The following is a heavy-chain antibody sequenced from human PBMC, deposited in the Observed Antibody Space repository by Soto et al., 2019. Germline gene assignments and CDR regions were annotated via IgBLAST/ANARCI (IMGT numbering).Heavy chain of an antibody. V-gene: IGHV3-53*01. J-gene: IGHJ4*02. CDR2: IYRGGST. CDR1: GFTVSSNY. Sequence: GGSLRLSCAASGFTVSSNYMSWVRQAPGKGLDWVSVIYRGGSTYYADSVKGRFTISRDNSKNMLYLQMNSLRAEDTAVYYCARSGYSSSWTGYYFDYWGQGTLVTVSS. D-gene: IGHD6-13*01. CDR3: ARSGYSSSWTGYYFDY.